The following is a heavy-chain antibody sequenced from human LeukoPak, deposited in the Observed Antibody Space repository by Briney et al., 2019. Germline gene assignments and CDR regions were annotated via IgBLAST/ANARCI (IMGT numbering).Heavy chain of an antibody. V-gene: IGHV3-48*04. CDR1: GFTFSSYS. J-gene: IGHJ4*02. CDR3: AREGHYGDPGY. D-gene: IGHD4-17*01. CDR2: ISSSSSTI. Sequence: PGGSLRLSCAASGFTFSSYSMNWVRQAPGKGLEWVSYISSSSSTIYYADSVKGRFTISRDNAKNSLYLQMNSLRAEDTAVYYCAREGHYGDPGYWGQGTLVTVSS.